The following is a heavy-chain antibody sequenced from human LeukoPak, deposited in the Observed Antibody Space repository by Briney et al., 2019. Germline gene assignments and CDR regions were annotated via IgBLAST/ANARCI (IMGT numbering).Heavy chain of an antibody. Sequence: ASVTVSCKASGYTFTGYYMHWVRQAPGQGLEWMGWINPNSGGTNYAQKFQGRVTMTRDTSISTAYMELSRLRSDDTAVYYCAREPEGIAVAGVDYWGQGTLVTVSS. J-gene: IGHJ4*02. V-gene: IGHV1-2*02. CDR3: AREPEGIAVAGVDY. CDR1: GYTFTGYY. D-gene: IGHD6-19*01. CDR2: INPNSGGT.